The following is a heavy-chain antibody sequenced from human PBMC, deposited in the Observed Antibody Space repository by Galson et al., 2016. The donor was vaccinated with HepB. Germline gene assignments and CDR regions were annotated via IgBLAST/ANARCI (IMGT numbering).Heavy chain of an antibody. Sequence: SLRLSCAASGFTFSRYAMHWVRQAPGKGLEWVAIISYDGSYKYYADSVKGRFTISRDNSKNTLYLQMNSLRAEDTAVYYCASNRDYGVDVWGQGTTVTVSS. CDR1: GFTFSRYA. CDR3: ASNRDYGVDV. J-gene: IGHJ6*02. V-gene: IGHV3-30-3*01. D-gene: IGHD2/OR15-2a*01. CDR2: ISYDGSYK.